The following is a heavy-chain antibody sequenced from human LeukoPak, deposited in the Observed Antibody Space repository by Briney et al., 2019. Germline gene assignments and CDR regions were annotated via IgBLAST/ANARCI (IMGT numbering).Heavy chain of an antibody. V-gene: IGHV4-59*01. D-gene: IGHD3-3*01. CDR1: GGSISSYY. CDR2: IYYSGST. J-gene: IGHJ5*02. CDR3: VRYSDAYAGARWFDH. Sequence: PSETLSLTCTVSGGSISSYYWSWIQQPPGKELEWIGYIYYSGSTNYNPSLKSRVTISVDTSKNQFSLILNSVTAADTAVYYCVRYSDAYAGARWFDHWGQGTLVTVSS.